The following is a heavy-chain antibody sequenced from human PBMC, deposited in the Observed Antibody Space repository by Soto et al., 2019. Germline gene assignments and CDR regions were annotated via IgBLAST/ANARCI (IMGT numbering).Heavy chain of an antibody. D-gene: IGHD5-18*01. V-gene: IGHV3-30-3*01. Sequence: PGESLKISCAASGFTFSSYAMHWVRQAPGKGLEWVAVISYDGSNKYYADSVKGRFTISRDNSKNTLYLQMNSLRAEDTAVYYCARDQGYSYDPFVGLAGPLEYYYYGMDVWGQGTTVTVSS. CDR2: ISYDGSNK. J-gene: IGHJ6*02. CDR3: ARDQGYSYDPFVGLAGPLEYYYYGMDV. CDR1: GFTFSSYA.